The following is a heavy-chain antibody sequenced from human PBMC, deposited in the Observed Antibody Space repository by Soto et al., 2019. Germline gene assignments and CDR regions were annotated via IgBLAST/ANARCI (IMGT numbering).Heavy chain of an antibody. CDR3: AKDSTDIVVVVDMDY. V-gene: IGHV3-30*18. CDR2: ISYDGSNK. D-gene: IGHD2-15*01. J-gene: IGHJ4*02. CDR1: GFTFSSYG. Sequence: GGSLRLSCAASGFTFSSYGMHWVRQAPGKGLEWVAVISYDGSNKYYADSVKGRFTISRDNSKNTLYLQMNSLRAEDTAVYYCAKDSTDIVVVVDMDYWGQGTLVTVSS.